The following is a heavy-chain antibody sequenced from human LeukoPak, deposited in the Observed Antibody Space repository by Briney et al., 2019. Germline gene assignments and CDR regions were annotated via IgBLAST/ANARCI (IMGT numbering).Heavy chain of an antibody. CDR2: ISSSSTYI. J-gene: IGHJ4*02. CDR1: GFTFSSYS. V-gene: IGHV3-21*01. Sequence: KTGGSLRLSCAASGFTFSSYSMNWVRQAPGKGLEWVSSISSSSTYIYYADSVKGRFTISRDNAKNSLYLQMDSLRAEDTAVFYCAREGFRCSGGSCYLDYWGQGTLATVSS. CDR3: AREGFRCSGGSCYLDY. D-gene: IGHD2-15*01.